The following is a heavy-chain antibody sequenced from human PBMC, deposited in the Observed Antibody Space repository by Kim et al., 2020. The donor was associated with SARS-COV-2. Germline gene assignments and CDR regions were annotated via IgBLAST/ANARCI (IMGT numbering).Heavy chain of an antibody. CDR1: GGSISSYY. CDR2: IYYSGST. Sequence: SETLSLTCTVSGGSISSYYWSWIRQPPGKGLEWIGYIYYSGSTNYNPSLKSRVTISVDTSKNQFSLKLSSVTAADTAVYYCARVHYDSCGYGSALDYWGQGTLVTVSS. V-gene: IGHV4-59*01. J-gene: IGHJ4*02. D-gene: IGHD3-22*01. CDR3: ARVHYDSCGYGSALDY.